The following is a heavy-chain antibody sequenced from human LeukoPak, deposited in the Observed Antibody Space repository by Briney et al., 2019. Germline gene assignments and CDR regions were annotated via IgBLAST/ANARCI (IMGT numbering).Heavy chain of an antibody. J-gene: IGHJ4*02. D-gene: IGHD6-13*01. Sequence: KPSETLSLTCTVSGGSISSSSFYWGWIRQPPGRGLEWIGSIYYSGSTSYNPSLKSRVTISVDTSKNQFSLKLSSVTAADTAVYYCARGYSTLDYWGQGTLVTVSS. CDR1: GGSISSSSFY. V-gene: IGHV4-39*01. CDR3: ARGYSTLDY. CDR2: IYYSGST.